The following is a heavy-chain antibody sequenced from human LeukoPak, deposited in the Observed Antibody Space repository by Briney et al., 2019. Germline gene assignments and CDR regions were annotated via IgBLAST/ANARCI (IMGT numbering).Heavy chain of an antibody. CDR3: ARGVDTVDYYFDY. CDR2: ISSSSSYI. D-gene: IGHD5-18*01. CDR1: GFTFSSYS. V-gene: IGHV3-21*01. Sequence: GGSLRLSCAASGFTFSSYSMNWVRQAPGKGLEWVSSISSSSSYIYYADSVKGRFTISRDNAKNSLYLQMNSLRAEDTAVYYCARGVDTVDYYFDYWGQGTLVTVSS. J-gene: IGHJ4*02.